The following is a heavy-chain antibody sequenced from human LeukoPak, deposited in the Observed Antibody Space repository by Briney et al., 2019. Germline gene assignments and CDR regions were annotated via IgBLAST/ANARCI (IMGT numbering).Heavy chain of an antibody. CDR2: ISASDGST. D-gene: IGHD2-2*01. CDR3: AKRYFCSSTSCYGFDY. Sequence: PGGSLRLSCLVSGFTFSTYPMGWVRRAPGRGREWVSCISASDGSTYYADSVKGRFTISRDNSKNTLYLQMNSLRAEDTALYYCAKRYFCSSTSCYGFDYWGQGALVTVSS. CDR1: GFTFSTYP. J-gene: IGHJ4*02. V-gene: IGHV3-23*01.